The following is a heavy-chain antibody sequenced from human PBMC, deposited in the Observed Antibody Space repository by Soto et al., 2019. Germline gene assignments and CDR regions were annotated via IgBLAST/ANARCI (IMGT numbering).Heavy chain of an antibody. CDR2: IDPSNSNT. J-gene: IGHJ4*02. D-gene: IGHD4-17*01. CDR1: GQRFSSYW. CDR3: ATTEADHYGGTPFNY. Sequence: EVQLVQSGTEVKKPGESLRISCEVSGQRFSSYWITWVRQMPGKGLEWMGRIDPSNSNTVYSPSFQGHVTISADKSVRTAYLQWSSLKASDSAMYYCATTEADHYGGTPFNYWGQGTLVTVSS. V-gene: IGHV5-10-1*03.